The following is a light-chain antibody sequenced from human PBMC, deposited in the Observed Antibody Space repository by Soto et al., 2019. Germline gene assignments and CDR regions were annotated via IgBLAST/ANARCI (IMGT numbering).Light chain of an antibody. Sequence: DIQMTQSPSTLSASVGDRVTITCRANEIISTWLAWYQQKPGKAPKLLISDASSLQSGIPSRFSGSGSGTAFTRTISSLQPDEFATYYCPQYSSRLLTFGVGTNVEIK. V-gene: IGKV1-5*01. CDR3: PQYSSRLLT. J-gene: IGKJ4*01. CDR1: EIISTW. CDR2: DAS.